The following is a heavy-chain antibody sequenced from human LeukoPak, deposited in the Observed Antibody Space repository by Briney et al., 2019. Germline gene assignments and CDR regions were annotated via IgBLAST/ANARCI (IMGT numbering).Heavy chain of an antibody. CDR3: AKDGEMATMTS. CDR2: ISGSGGST. D-gene: IGHD5-24*01. J-gene: IGHJ5*02. V-gene: IGHV3-23*01. CDR1: GFPFSSYA. Sequence: QPGGSLRLSCAASGFPFSSYAMSWVRQAPGRGLEWVSGISGSGGSTYYADSVKGRFTISRDNSKNTLYLQMNNLRAEDTALYYCAKDGEMATMTSWGQGTLVTVSS.